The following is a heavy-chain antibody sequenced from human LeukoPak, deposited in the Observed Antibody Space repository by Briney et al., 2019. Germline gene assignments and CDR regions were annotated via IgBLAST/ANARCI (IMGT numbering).Heavy chain of an antibody. D-gene: IGHD6-13*01. J-gene: IGHJ4*02. CDR3: ATLIAAADIDY. CDR2: IYYSGST. Sequence: SETLSLTCTVSGGSISSSSYYWGWIRQPPGKGLEWIGSIYYSGSTYYNPSFKSRVTISVDTSKNQFSLKLSSVTAADTAVYYCATLIAAADIDYWGQGTLVTVSS. CDR1: GGSISSSSYY. V-gene: IGHV4-39*01.